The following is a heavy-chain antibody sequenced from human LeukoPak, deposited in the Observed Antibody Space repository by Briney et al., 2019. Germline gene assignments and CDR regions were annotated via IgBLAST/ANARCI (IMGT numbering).Heavy chain of an antibody. J-gene: IGHJ4*02. CDR3: ATHSSGSYGRVFDY. CDR2: IYDSEST. CDR1: GDSTSKYF. V-gene: IGHV4-59*01. D-gene: IGHD3-22*01. Sequence: SETLSLTCSVTGDSTSKYFWSWIRQPPGKGPEGIVHIYDSESTNYNTSLKSRVTISIDTTKTSFFLKLTSVTAADTAVYYCATHSSGSYGRVFDYWGQGTLVTVSS.